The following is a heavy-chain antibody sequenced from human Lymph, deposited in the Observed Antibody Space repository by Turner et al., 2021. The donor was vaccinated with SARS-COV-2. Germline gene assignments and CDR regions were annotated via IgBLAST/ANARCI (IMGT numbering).Heavy chain of an antibody. CDR2: IYYSGST. Sequence: QLQLQESGPGLVKPSETLSLTCTAPGGSISSSSYYWGWIRQPPGKGLEWIGSIYYSGSTYYNPSLKSRVTISVDTSKNQFSLKLSSVTAADTAVYYCARAPFIIVLMMYASGYFDNWGQGTLVTVSS. J-gene: IGHJ4*02. D-gene: IGHD2-8*01. V-gene: IGHV4-39*01. CDR1: GGSISSSSYY. CDR3: ARAPFIIVLMMYASGYFDN.